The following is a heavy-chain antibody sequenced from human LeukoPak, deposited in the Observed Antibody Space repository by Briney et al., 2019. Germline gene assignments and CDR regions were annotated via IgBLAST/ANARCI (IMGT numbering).Heavy chain of an antibody. Sequence: GGSLRLSCAASGFTFSDYWMHWVREAPGKGLVWVSRINSDGSHTDYADSVKGRFSLSRDNAKNTLYLQVNSLRAEDTGVYYCTRGRSHYGDYVGYHWGQGTLVTVSS. J-gene: IGHJ4*02. V-gene: IGHV3-74*01. CDR3: TRGRSHYGDYVGYH. CDR1: GFTFSDYW. CDR2: INSDGSHT. D-gene: IGHD4-17*01.